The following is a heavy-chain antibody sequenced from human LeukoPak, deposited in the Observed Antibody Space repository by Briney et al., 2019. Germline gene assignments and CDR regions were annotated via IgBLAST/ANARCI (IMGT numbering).Heavy chain of an antibody. CDR1: GFTFSGSA. V-gene: IGHV3-73*01. J-gene: IGHJ3*02. CDR2: IRSKANNYAT. Sequence: PGGSLRLSCAASGFTFSGSAMHWVRQASGKGLEWVGRIRSKANNYATTYAASVKGRFTISRDDSKNTEYLQMNSLKTEDTAVYYCTTPPDNAGTAAFDIWGRGTLVTVSS. D-gene: IGHD1-14*01. CDR3: TTPPDNAGTAAFDI.